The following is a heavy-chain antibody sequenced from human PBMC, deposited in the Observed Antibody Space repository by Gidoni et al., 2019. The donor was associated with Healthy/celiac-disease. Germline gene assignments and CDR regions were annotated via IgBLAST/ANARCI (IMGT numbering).Heavy chain of an antibody. CDR3: ARARGYSYGYLDY. J-gene: IGHJ4*02. D-gene: IGHD5-18*01. CDR1: GGSFSGYY. V-gene: IGHV4-34*01. Sequence: QVQLQQWGAGLLKPSETLSLTCAVYGGSFSGYYWSWIRQPPGKGLEWIGEINHSGSTNHNPSLKSRVTISVDTSKNQFSLKLSSVTAADTAVYYCARARGYSYGYLDYWGQGTLVTVSS. CDR2: INHSGST.